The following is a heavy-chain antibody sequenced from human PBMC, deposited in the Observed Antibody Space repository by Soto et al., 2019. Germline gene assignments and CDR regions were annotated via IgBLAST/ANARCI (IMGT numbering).Heavy chain of an antibody. CDR3: AKDHLPPDSSGYYCVD. Sequence: LRLSCAASGFTFSSYAMSWVRQAPGKGLEWVSAISGSGGSTYYADSVRGRFTISRDNSKNTLYLQMNSLRAEDTAVYYCAKDHLPPDSSGYYCVDWGQGTLVTVSS. J-gene: IGHJ4*02. CDR2: ISGSGGST. CDR1: GFTFSSYA. V-gene: IGHV3-23*01. D-gene: IGHD3-22*01.